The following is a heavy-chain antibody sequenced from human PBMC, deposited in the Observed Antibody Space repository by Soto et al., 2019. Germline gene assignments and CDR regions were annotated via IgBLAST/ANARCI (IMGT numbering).Heavy chain of an antibody. J-gene: IGHJ4*03. CDR3: ARSPGGYYTD. D-gene: IGHD2-8*02. Sequence: PGGSLRLSCASSGFTVTSNNMIWVRQVAGGGLEWVAVVYSGGSTNYADSVRGRFTISRDNAKSTLYLQMNSLRAEDTAVYYCARSPGGYYTDWGQGTVVTVSS. CDR1: GFTVTSNN. CDR2: VYSGGST. V-gene: IGHV3-53*01.